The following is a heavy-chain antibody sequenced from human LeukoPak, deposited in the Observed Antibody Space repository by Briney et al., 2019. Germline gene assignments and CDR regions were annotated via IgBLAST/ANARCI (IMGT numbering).Heavy chain of an antibody. D-gene: IGHD3-22*01. Sequence: SEPLSLTCTVSGGSISSGSYYWSWIRQPAGKGLEWIGRIYTSGSTNYNPSLKSRVTISGDTSKNQFSLRLSSVTAADTAVYYCARASYSYDINGWVPFDYWGQGTLVTVSS. CDR2: IYTSGST. J-gene: IGHJ4*02. CDR1: GGSISSGSYY. V-gene: IGHV4-61*02. CDR3: ARASYSYDINGWVPFDY.